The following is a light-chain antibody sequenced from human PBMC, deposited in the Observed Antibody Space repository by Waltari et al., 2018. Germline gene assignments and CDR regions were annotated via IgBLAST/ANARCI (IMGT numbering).Light chain of an antibody. J-gene: IGKJ2*01. Sequence: IVLTQSPGTLSLSPGDRASLSCKASQRLGQNSVAWYQHKPGQAPRLVIYGASSRAAGIPDRFSGSGSGTDFTLTISRLEPEDFAVYYCQQYASSVLYTFGQGTKLEIK. V-gene: IGKV3-20*01. CDR3: QQYASSVLYT. CDR1: QRLGQNS. CDR2: GAS.